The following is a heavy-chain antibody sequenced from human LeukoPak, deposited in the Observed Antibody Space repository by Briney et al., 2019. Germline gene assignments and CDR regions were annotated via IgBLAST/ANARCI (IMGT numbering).Heavy chain of an antibody. V-gene: IGHV3-11*05. D-gene: IGHD6-13*01. CDR2: ISSSSSYT. CDR1: GFTFSDYY. Sequence: GGSLILSCAASGFTFSDYYMSWIRQAPGKGLEWVSYISSSSSYTNYADSVKGRFTISRDNAKNSLYLQMNSLRAEDTAVYYCARDGMRYSSSWYPNWFDPWGQGTLVTVSS. J-gene: IGHJ5*02. CDR3: ARDGMRYSSSWYPNWFDP.